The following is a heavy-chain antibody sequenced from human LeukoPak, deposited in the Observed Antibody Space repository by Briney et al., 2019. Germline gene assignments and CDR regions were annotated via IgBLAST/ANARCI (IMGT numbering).Heavy chain of an antibody. D-gene: IGHD1-20*01. J-gene: IGHJ3*01. CDR2: INPSDGST. CDR1: GYTFTDYY. Sequence: GASVRVSCQASGYTFTDYYMHWVRQATGQGLEWMGIINPSDGSTNYAQKFQGRVTMTRDTSTSTVYMEVSSLRSEDTAVYYCVTFHRWDAFDFWGQGTLVTVSS. CDR3: VTFHRWDAFDF. V-gene: IGHV1-46*01.